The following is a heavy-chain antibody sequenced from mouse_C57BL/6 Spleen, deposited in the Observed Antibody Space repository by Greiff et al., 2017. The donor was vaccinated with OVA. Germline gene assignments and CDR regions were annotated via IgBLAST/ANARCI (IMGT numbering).Heavy chain of an antibody. J-gene: IGHJ2*01. CDR3: ARKGDYEDYFDY. V-gene: IGHV5-16*01. Sequence: EVKLMESEGGLVQPGSSMKLSCTASGFTFSDYYMAWVRQVPEKGLEWVANINYDGSSTYYLDSLKSRFIISRDNAKNILYLQMSSLKSEDTATYYCARKGDYEDYFDYWGQGTTLTVSS. CDR1: GFTFSDYY. D-gene: IGHD1-1*01. CDR2: INYDGSST.